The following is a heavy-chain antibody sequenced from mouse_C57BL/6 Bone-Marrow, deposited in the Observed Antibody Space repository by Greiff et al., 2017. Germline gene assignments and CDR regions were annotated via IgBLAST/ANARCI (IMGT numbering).Heavy chain of an antibody. D-gene: IGHD2-4*01. CDR3: ARWDYDDAY. Sequence: EVKLQESGGGLVQPGGSLSLSCAASGFTFTDYYMSWVRQPPGKALEWLGFIRNKANGYTTEYSASVKGRFTISRDNSQSILYLQMNALRAEDSATYYCARWDYDDAYWGQGTLVTVSA. CDR1: GFTFTDYY. CDR2: IRNKANGYTT. J-gene: IGHJ3*01. V-gene: IGHV7-3*01.